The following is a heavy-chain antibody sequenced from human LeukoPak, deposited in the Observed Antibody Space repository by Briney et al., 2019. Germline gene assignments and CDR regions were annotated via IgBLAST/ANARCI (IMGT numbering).Heavy chain of an antibody. CDR3: ARGPYGSGSYYSPFDN. J-gene: IGHJ4*02. CDR1: GFTLDDYA. V-gene: IGHV3-20*04. Sequence: GGSLRLSCAASGFTLDDYAMTWVCQAPGKGLEWVSGINWNGGSTGYADSVKGRFTISRDNAKNSLYLQVDTLRAEDTALYYCARGPYGSGSYYSPFDNWGQGTLVTVSS. CDR2: INWNGGST. D-gene: IGHD3-10*01.